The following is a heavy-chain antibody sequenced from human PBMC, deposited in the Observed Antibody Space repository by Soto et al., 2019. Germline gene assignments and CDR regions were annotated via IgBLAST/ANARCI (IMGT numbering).Heavy chain of an antibody. CDR3: ARHDYGGL. Sequence: QVQLVESGGGVVQPGRSLRLSCAASGFTFSSYAMHWVRQAPGKGLEWVAVISYDGSNKYYADSVKGRFTTSRDNSKNTLYLQMNSLRAEDTAVYYCARHDYGGLWGQGTLVTVSS. D-gene: IGHD4-17*01. J-gene: IGHJ4*02. V-gene: IGHV3-30-3*01. CDR1: GFTFSSYA. CDR2: ISYDGSNK.